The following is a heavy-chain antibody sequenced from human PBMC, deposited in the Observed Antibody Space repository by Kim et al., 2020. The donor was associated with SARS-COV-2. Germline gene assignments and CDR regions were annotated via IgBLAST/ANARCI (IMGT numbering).Heavy chain of an antibody. J-gene: IGHJ3*02. Sequence: SETLSLTCTVSGGSISSSSYYWGWIRQPPGKGLEWIGSIYYSGSTYYNPSLKSRVTISVDTSKNQFSLKLSSVTAADTAVYYCARTLSLEWLLSHIGYGAFDIWGQGTMVTVSS. V-gene: IGHV4-39*01. CDR2: IYYSGST. D-gene: IGHD3-3*01. CDR1: GGSISSSSYY. CDR3: ARTLSLEWLLSHIGYGAFDI.